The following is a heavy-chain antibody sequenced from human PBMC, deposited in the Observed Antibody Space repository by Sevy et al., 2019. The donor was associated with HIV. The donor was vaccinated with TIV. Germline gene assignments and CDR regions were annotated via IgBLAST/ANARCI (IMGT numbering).Heavy chain of an antibody. CDR2: IYPNGGDT. Sequence: ASVKVSCKTSGYIFAAYYIHWVRQAPGQGHEWLGWIYPNGGDTTFAQKFQGRVTVTMSTSINTVYMELNRLRSDDTAVYYCARGKREEWLLYLDNWGQGTLVTVSS. CDR1: GYIFAAYY. CDR3: ARGKREEWLLYLDN. J-gene: IGHJ4*02. D-gene: IGHD3-3*01. V-gene: IGHV1-2*02.